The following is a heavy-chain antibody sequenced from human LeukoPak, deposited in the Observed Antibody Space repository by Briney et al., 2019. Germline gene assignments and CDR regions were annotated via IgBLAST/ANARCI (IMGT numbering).Heavy chain of an antibody. V-gene: IGHV1-69*04. CDR3: ARDLPPYYFDY. J-gene: IGHJ4*02. CDR2: IIPTLGIA. Sequence: SVKVSCKASGGIFSSYAISWVRQAPGQGLEWMGRIIPTLGIANYAQKFQGRVTITADKSTSTAYMDLSSLRSEDTAVYYCARDLPPYYFDYWGQGTLVTVSS. CDR1: GGIFSSYA.